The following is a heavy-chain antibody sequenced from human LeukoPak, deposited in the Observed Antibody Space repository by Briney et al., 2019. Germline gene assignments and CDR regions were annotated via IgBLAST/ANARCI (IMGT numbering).Heavy chain of an antibody. Sequence: PGGSLRLSCAASGFIFSNYPMHWVRQAPGKGLEWVAVISADGNNEHYADSAKGRFTLSRDNAKSTAYLQMNSLRSEDTAVYYCAREEGGWYLDWGQGTLVTVSS. D-gene: IGHD6-19*01. J-gene: IGHJ4*02. CDR2: ISADGNNE. CDR3: AREEGGWYLD. CDR1: GFIFSNYP. V-gene: IGHV3-30-3*01.